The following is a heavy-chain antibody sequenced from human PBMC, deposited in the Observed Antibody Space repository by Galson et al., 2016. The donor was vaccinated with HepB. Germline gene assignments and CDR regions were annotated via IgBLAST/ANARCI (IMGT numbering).Heavy chain of an antibody. D-gene: IGHD3-3*01. Sequence: SLRLSCAASGFTFSSYSMNWVRQAPGKGLEWVSYISSSSSTIYYADSVKGRFTISRDNAKNSLYLQMNSLRAEDTAVYYCARDQYDFWSGYYTRGGYYGMDVWGKVTTVTVSP. J-gene: IGHJ6*04. CDR3: ARDQYDFWSGYYTRGGYYGMDV. CDR1: GFTFSSYS. CDR2: ISSSSSTI. V-gene: IGHV3-48*01.